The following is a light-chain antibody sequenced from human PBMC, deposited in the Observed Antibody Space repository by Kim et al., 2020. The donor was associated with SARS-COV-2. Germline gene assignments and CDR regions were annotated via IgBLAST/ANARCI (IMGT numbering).Light chain of an antibody. CDR1: TNNVGDQG. CDR2: SDN. V-gene: IGLV10-54*01. J-gene: IGLJ3*02. CDR3: SAWDSSLSAWV. Sequence: RQTPTLTCPGNTNNVGDQGAAWLQQHQGHPPNLLSYSDNNRPSGISERLSASRSGNTASLTITGLQPEDEADYYCSAWDSSLSAWVFGGGTQLTVL.